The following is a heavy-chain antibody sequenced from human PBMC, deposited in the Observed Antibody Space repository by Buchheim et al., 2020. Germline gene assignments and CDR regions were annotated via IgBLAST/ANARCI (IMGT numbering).Heavy chain of an antibody. CDR1: GFAFNTHA. CDR3: ARDPPNSGWALDY. D-gene: IGHD6-19*01. V-gene: IGHV3-33*01. CDR2: IWYDGSEK. Sequence: QVQLVESGGGVVQPGESLRLSCAASGFAFNTHAMHWVRQAPGKGLEWVAFIWYDGSEKHYIDSVKGRFSISRDNSKNTLYLEMNSLRDEDTAVYYCARDPPNSGWALDYWGQGTL. J-gene: IGHJ4*02.